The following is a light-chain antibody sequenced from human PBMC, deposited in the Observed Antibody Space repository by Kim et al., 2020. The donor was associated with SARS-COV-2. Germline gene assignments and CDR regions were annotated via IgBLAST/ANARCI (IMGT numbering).Light chain of an antibody. CDR2: EDN. CDR3: QSYDSSNQV. CDR1: SGSIASTY. J-gene: IGLJ2*01. V-gene: IGLV6-57*01. Sequence: LTQPHSVSESPGKTVTISCTRSSGSIASTYVQWYQQRPGSSPTTVIYEDNQRPSGVPDRFSGSIDRSSNSASLTISGLRTEDEADYYCQSYDSSNQVFGGGTQLTVL.